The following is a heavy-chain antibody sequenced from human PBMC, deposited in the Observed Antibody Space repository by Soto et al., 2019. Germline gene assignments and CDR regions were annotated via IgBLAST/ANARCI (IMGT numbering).Heavy chain of an antibody. CDR3: ARVSNPTGWFDP. D-gene: IGHD4-4*01. CDR2: IYRSGST. V-gene: IGHV4-30-2*01. CDR1: GYSISSGANY. Sequence: TLSLPFAVSGYSISSGANYWSWDRQGPGKGLEWIGYIYRSGSTYYNPSLKSRVTISVDRSKNQFSLKLSSVTAADTAVYYCARVSNPTGWFDPWGQGTLVTVSS. J-gene: IGHJ5*02.